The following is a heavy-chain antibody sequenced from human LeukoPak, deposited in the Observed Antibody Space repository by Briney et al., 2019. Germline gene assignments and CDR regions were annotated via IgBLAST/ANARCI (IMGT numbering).Heavy chain of an antibody. CDR1: GGTFSSYA. D-gene: IGHD1-1*01. Sequence: SVKVSCKASGGTFSSYAISWVRQAPGQGLEWMGGIIPIFGTANYAQKFQGRVTITTDESTSTAYMELSSLRSEDTAVYYCARSPVLERTLYYFDYWAQGTLVTVSS. V-gene: IGHV1-69*05. J-gene: IGHJ4*02. CDR3: ARSPVLERTLYYFDY. CDR2: IIPIFGTA.